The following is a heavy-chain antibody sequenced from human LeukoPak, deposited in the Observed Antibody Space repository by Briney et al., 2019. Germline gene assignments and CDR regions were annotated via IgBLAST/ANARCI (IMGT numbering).Heavy chain of an antibody. CDR2: ITGTGFDT. CDR1: GFTFDNHA. V-gene: IGHV3-23*01. CDR3: AKMAIAKGATQGRGFLQFDL. D-gene: IGHD2-21*01. Sequence: PGGSLRLSCAASGFTFDNHAMTWVRQAPGKGLEWVSLITGTGFDTYTANSVKGRFITSRDNSKNSFYLRLNSLRPEDTAMYYCAKMAIAKGATQGRGFLQFDLWGQGTLVTVSS. J-gene: IGHJ5*02.